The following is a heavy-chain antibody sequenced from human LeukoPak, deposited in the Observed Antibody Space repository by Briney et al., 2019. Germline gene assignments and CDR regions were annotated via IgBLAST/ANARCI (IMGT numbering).Heavy chain of an antibody. Sequence: KPSETLSLTCAVYGGSFSGYYWSWIRQPPGKGLEWIGEINHSGSTNYNPSLKSRVTISVDTSKNQFSLKLSSVTAADTAVYYCARLEQWLAFDYWGQGTLVTVSS. D-gene: IGHD6-19*01. CDR3: ARLEQWLAFDY. J-gene: IGHJ4*02. CDR1: GGSFSGYY. CDR2: INHSGST. V-gene: IGHV4-34*01.